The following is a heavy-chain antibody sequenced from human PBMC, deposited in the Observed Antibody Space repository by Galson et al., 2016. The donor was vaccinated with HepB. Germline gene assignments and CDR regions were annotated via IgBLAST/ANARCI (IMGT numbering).Heavy chain of an antibody. V-gene: IGHV3-7*01. CDR2: IKQHGSEK. D-gene: IGHD3-3*01. CDR1: GFTFSSHW. Sequence: SLRLSCAASGFTFSSHWMSWVRQAPGKGLEWVANIKQHGSEKYYVDSVKGRFIISRDNTKNSLFLQMNSLRAEDTAVYYCTRHRNTNSGVVIFATPPPYYYSGLDVRGKGTTVTVSS. J-gene: IGHJ6*04. CDR3: TRHRNTNSGVVIFATPPPYYYSGLDV.